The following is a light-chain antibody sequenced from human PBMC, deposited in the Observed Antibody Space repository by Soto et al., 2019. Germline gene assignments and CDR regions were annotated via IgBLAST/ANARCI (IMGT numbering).Light chain of an antibody. CDR2: KIS. CDR3: MQGTLWPWT. V-gene: IGKV2-30*01. CDR1: LSLVDSGGNTY. Sequence: VLMTQTPLSLPVTLGQPASLSCTSSLSLVDSGGNTYFNWYQQRPGQPPRRLIYKISNRESGVPDRFSASGSGTDFTLRISRVEAEDLGVYYCMQGTLWPWTFGQGTKVEIK. J-gene: IGKJ1*01.